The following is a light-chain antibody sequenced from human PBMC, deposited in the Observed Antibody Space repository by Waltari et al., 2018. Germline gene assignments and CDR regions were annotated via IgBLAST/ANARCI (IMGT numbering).Light chain of an antibody. Sequence: QSALTQPASVSGSPGQSITISCTGTSSDVGGYNSVSWYQQHPGKAPKLMIYDVSNRPSGVSDRFSGSKSGNTASLTISGLQAADEAHYYCSSYTSSSTVVFGGGTKLTVL. CDR1: SSDVGGYNS. CDR3: SSYTSSSTVV. J-gene: IGLJ2*01. CDR2: DVS. V-gene: IGLV2-14*03.